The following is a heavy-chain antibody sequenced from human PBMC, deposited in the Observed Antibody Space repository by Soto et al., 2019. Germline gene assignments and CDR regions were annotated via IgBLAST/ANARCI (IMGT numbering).Heavy chain of an antibody. J-gene: IGHJ4*02. CDR3: VRTSLVVAAATREDY. CDR2: INSDGSST. Sequence: PGGSLRLSCAASGFTFSSYWMHWVRQAPGKGLVWASRINSDGSSTSYADSVKGRFTIPRDNAKNTLYLQMNSLRAEDTAVYYCVRTSLVVAAATREDYWGQGTLVTVSS. V-gene: IGHV3-74*01. CDR1: GFTFSSYW. D-gene: IGHD2-15*01.